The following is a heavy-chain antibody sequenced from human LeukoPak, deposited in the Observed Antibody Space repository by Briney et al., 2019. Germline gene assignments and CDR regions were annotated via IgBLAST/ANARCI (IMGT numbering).Heavy chain of an antibody. V-gene: IGHV1-18*01. J-gene: IGHJ4*02. Sequence: ASVKVSCKASGGTFSSYAITWVRQAPGQGLEWMGWITVNNGYTKYAQELQGRVTMTTDTSTSTAYMELRSLRSDDTAVYYCAKVHCISTNRNHIWTYFDYWGQGTLVTVSS. CDR1: GGTFSSYA. CDR2: ITVNNGYT. D-gene: IGHD2-2*01. CDR3: AKVHCISTNRNHIWTYFDY.